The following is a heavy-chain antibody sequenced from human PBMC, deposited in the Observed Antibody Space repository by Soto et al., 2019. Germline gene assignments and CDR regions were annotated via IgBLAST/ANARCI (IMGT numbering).Heavy chain of an antibody. CDR2: ISGSGGST. CDR1: GFTFSSYA. D-gene: IGHD3-9*01. CDR3: AKANSYYDILTGYPDGMDV. V-gene: IGHV3-23*01. J-gene: IGHJ6*02. Sequence: GGSLRLSCAASGFTFSSYAMSWVRQAPGKGLEWVSAISGSGGSTYYADSVKGRFTISRDNSKNTLYLQMNSLRAEDTAVYYCAKANSYYDILTGYPDGMDVWGQGTTVTVSS.